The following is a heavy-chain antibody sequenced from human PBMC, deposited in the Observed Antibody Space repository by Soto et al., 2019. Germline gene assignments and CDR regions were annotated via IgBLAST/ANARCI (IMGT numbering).Heavy chain of an antibody. CDR3: AKALPALTGGPLYYGMDV. V-gene: IGHV3-23*01. CDR2: ISGSGGST. J-gene: IGHJ6*02. Sequence: GGSLRLSCAASGFTFSSYAMSWVRQAPGKGLEWVSAISGSGGSTYYADSVKGRFTISRDNSKNTLYLQMNSLRAEDTAVYYCAKALPALTGGPLYYGMDVWGQGTTVTVSS. D-gene: IGHD2-8*02. CDR1: GFTFSSYA.